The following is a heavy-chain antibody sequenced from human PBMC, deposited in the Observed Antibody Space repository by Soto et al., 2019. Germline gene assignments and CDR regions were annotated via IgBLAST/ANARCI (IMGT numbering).Heavy chain of an antibody. Sequence: GGSLRLSCAASGFTFSSYAISWVRQAPGKGPEWVSAITGSGSNTYYTDSVKGRFTISRDNSKGALYLQMNSLSAEDTAVYYCETRIAYGAKGRFEYWGPGTQVTVSS. V-gene: IGHV3-23*01. CDR1: GFTFSSYA. CDR2: ITGSGSNT. CDR3: ETRIAYGAKGRFEY. J-gene: IGHJ4*02. D-gene: IGHD2-21*01.